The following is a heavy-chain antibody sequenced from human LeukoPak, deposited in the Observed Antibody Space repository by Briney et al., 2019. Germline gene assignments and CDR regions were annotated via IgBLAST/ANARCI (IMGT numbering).Heavy chain of an antibody. CDR2: IYYSGST. J-gene: IGHJ3*02. V-gene: IGHV4-39*01. Sequence: PSETLSLTCTVSGGSISSSSYYWGWIRQPPGKGLEWIGSIYYSGSTYYNPSLKSRVTISVDTSKNQFSPKLSSVTAADTAVYYCARHSGGYQAFDIWGQGTMVTVSS. CDR3: ARHSGGYQAFDI. D-gene: IGHD5-12*01. CDR1: GGSISSSSYY.